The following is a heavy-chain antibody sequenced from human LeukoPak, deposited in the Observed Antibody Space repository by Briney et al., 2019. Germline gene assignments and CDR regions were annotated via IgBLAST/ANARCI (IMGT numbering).Heavy chain of an antibody. J-gene: IGHJ4*02. CDR3: ARGPAFTGLLYY. Sequence: GGSLRLSCAASGFTFSSDAMHWVRQAPGKGLEWVAVISTDGKNEYYADSVKGRFTISRDNSKNTLYLQMNSLRAADTAVFYCARGPAFTGLLYYWGQGTLVTVSS. D-gene: IGHD7-27*01. V-gene: IGHV3-30*04. CDR1: GFTFSSDA. CDR2: ISTDGKNE.